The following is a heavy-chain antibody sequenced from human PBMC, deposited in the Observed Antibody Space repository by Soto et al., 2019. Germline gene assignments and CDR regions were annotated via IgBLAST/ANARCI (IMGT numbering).Heavy chain of an antibody. CDR2: IRDRAYNYAT. Sequence: GSLRLSCAASGFVFKDSSIHWVRQASGKGLEWIGRIRDRAYNYATAYAASVKGRFTISRDDSNNMAYLQMNGLETEDTAIYYCTRLISAAEDYWGQGTLVTLSS. D-gene: IGHD3-10*01. CDR3: TRLISAAEDY. V-gene: IGHV3-73*01. CDR1: GFVFKDSS. J-gene: IGHJ4*02.